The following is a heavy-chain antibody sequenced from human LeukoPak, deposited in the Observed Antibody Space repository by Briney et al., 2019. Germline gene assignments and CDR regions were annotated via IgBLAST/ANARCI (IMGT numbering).Heavy chain of an antibody. CDR1: GVSLSTYS. V-gene: IGHV4-59*12. CDR2: ASDSGTT. CDR3: APPPYYYEANGYSVA. D-gene: IGHD3-22*01. J-gene: IGHJ5*02. Sequence: SETLSLTCSVPGVSLSTYSWTWVRQPPGKGLEWIGYASDSGTTNYNPSLKSRVTISVDPSKNQFSLNLSSVTAADTAVYYCAPPPYYYEANGYSVAWGQGTLVTVSS.